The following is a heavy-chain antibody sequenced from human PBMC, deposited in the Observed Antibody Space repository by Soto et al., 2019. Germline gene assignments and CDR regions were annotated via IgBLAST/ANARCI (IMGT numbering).Heavy chain of an antibody. CDR2: ISPSGNS. D-gene: IGHD1-26*01. Sequence: QVQLQESGPGLVKPSGTLSLTCAVSGASISGSQWWTWVRQSPGKGLEWIGEISPSGNSNYNPSLKGRVTISVDKSKNQFSLQLTSVTAADTAIYYCANKGGTYYFYWGQGTLVTVSS. CDR1: GASISGSQW. J-gene: IGHJ4*02. CDR3: ANKGGTYYFY. V-gene: IGHV4-4*02.